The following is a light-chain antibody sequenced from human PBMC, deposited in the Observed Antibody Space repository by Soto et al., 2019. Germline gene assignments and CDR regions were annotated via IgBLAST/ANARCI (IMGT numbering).Light chain of an antibody. J-gene: IGLJ2*01. CDR3: SSYTTSTTVV. V-gene: IGLV2-14*01. CDR2: DVT. CDR1: SNDVGGYNY. Sequence: QSALTQPASVSGSPGQSNTISCTGTSNDVGGYNYVSWYQQHPGKAPKLMIYDVTNRPSGVSNRFSGSKSGNTASLTISGLQAEDEADYYCSSYTTSTTVVFGGGTKLTVL.